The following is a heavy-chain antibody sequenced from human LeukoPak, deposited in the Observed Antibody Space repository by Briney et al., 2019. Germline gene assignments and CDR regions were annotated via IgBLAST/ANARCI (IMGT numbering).Heavy chain of an antibody. CDR1: GGSISSSSYY. CDR3: ARGNYYGSGSYFGYYYYYMDV. Sequence: PSETLSLTCTVSGGSISSSSYYWGWIRQPPGKGLEWIGEINHSGSTNYNPSLKSRVTISVDTSKNQFSLKLSSVTAADTAVYYCARGNYYGSGSYFGYYYYYMDVWGKGTTVTVSS. CDR2: INHSGST. V-gene: IGHV4-39*07. D-gene: IGHD3-10*01. J-gene: IGHJ6*03.